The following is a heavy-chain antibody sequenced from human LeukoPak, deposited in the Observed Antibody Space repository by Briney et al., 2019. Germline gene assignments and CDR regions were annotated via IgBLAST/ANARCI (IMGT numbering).Heavy chain of an antibody. CDR2: MNPNSGNT. Sequence: ASVKVPCKASGYTFTSYDINWVRQATGQGLEWMGWMNPNSGNTGYAQKFQGRVTMTRNTSISTAYMELSSLRSEDTAVYYCARVYDSSGYADYWGQGTLVTVSS. V-gene: IGHV1-8*01. J-gene: IGHJ4*02. CDR3: ARVYDSSGYADY. D-gene: IGHD3-22*01. CDR1: GYTFTSYD.